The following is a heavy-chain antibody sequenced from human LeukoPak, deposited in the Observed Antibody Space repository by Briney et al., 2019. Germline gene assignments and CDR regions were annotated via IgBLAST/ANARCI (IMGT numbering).Heavy chain of an antibody. J-gene: IGHJ6*03. CDR3: ARDFRGSYQDYYYYYYMDV. V-gene: IGHV1-69*05. D-gene: IGHD1-26*01. CDR2: IIPIFGTA. Sequence: SVKVSCKASGGTFSSYAISWVRQAPGQGLEWMGRIIPIFGTANYAQKFQGRVTITTDESTSTAYMELSSLRSEDTAVYYCARDFRGSYQDYYYYYYMDVWGKGTTVTVSS. CDR1: GGTFSSYA.